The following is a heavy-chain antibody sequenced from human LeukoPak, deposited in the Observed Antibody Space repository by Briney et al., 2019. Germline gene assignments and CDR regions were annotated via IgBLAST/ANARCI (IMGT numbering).Heavy chain of an antibody. CDR2: ISGSGGST. Sequence: GGSLRLSCAASGFTFSSYAMSLVRQALGKGLEWVSAISGSGGSTYYADSVKGRFTISRDNSKNTLYLQMNSLRAEDTAVYYCARRRPGYYYDSSGSSAPDFDYWGQGTLVTVSS. D-gene: IGHD3-22*01. CDR1: GFTFSSYA. CDR3: ARRRPGYYYDSSGSSAPDFDY. V-gene: IGHV3-23*01. J-gene: IGHJ4*02.